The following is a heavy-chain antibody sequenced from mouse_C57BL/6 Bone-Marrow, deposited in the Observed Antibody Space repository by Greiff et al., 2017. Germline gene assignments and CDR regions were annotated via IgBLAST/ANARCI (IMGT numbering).Heavy chain of an antibody. CDR2: IYPRSGNT. J-gene: IGHJ3*01. Sequence: VKVVESGAELARPGASVKLSCKASGYTFTSYGISWVKQRTGQGLEWIGEIYPRSGNTYYNEKFKGKATLTADKSSSTAYMELRSLTSEDSAVYFCASYPAWFAYWGQGTLVTVSA. CDR3: ASYPAWFAY. D-gene: IGHD6-5*01. CDR1: GYTFTSYG. V-gene: IGHV1-81*01.